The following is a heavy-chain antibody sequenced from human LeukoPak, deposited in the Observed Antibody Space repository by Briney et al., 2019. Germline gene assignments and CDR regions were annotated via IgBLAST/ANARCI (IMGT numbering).Heavy chain of an antibody. D-gene: IGHD2-8*01. V-gene: IGHV3-7*01. CDR1: GFTFSNYW. J-gene: IGHJ4*02. CDR2: IKQDGSEK. CDR3: ARDRCTNGVCYTFAY. Sequence: PGGSLRVSCAASGFTFSNYWMSWVRQAPGKGLEWVANIKQDGSEKCYVDSVKGRFTISRDNAKNSLYLQMNSLRAEDTAVYYCARDRCTNGVCYTFAYWGQGTLVTVSS.